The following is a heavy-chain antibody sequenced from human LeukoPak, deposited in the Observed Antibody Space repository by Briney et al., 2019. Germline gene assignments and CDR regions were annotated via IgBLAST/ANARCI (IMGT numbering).Heavy chain of an antibody. CDR2: INHSGST. J-gene: IGHJ5*02. CDR3: ARSRWQNWFDP. Sequence: SETLSLTCAVYGASFSGYYWSWIRQPPGKGLEWIGEINHSGSTNYNPSLKSRVTISVDTSKNQFSLKLSSVTAADTAVYYCARSRWQNWFDPWGQGTLVTVSS. CDR1: GASFSGYY. V-gene: IGHV4-34*01. D-gene: IGHD6-13*01.